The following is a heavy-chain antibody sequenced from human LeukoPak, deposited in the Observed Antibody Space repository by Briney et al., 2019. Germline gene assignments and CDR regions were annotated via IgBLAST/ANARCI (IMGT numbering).Heavy chain of an antibody. CDR2: IKQDGSEK. CDR1: GFTFSSYW. CDR3: AKCQGYYDSSGYYSAYYYMDV. J-gene: IGHJ6*03. Sequence: GGSLRLSCAASGFTFSSYWMSWVRQAPGKGLEWVADIKQDGSEKYYVDSVRGRFTISRDNAKNSLYLQMNSLRVEDTAVYYCAKCQGYYDSSGYYSAYYYMDVWGKGTTVTVSS. V-gene: IGHV3-7*03. D-gene: IGHD3-22*01.